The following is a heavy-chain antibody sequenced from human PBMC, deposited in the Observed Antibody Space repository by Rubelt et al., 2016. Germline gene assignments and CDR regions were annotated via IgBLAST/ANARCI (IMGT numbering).Heavy chain of an antibody. CDR1: GYTFTSYY. CDR3: ARDPRSYHAFDI. V-gene: IGHV1-46*01. CDR2: INPSGGST. D-gene: IGHD1-26*01. J-gene: IGHJ3*02. Sequence: QVQLVQSGAEVKKPGASVKVSCKASGYTFTSYYMHWVRQAPGQGLEWMGIINPSGGSTSYAQKFQGRVTMTRETSTSTVYMELSSLRSEDTAVYYCARDPRSYHAFDIWGQGTMVTVSS.